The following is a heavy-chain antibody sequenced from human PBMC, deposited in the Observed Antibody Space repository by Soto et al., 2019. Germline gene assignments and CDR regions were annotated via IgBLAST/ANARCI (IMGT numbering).Heavy chain of an antibody. Sequence: ASVKVSCKASGYTFTSYAMHWVRQAPGQRLEWMGWINAGNGNTKYSQKIQGRVTITRDTSASTAYMELSSFRSEDTAVYYCARSIVVVTALDYWGQGTLVTVSS. V-gene: IGHV1-3*01. J-gene: IGHJ4*02. D-gene: IGHD2-21*02. CDR1: GYTFTSYA. CDR2: INAGNGNT. CDR3: ARSIVVVTALDY.